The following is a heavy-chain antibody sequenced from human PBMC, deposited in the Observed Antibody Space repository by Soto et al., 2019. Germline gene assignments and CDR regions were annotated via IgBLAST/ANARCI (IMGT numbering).Heavy chain of an antibody. V-gene: IGHV3-23*01. CDR2: ISRNGGST. CDR3: AKGALTGTTADAVDV. CDR1: GFTFSGYG. D-gene: IGHD1-7*01. Sequence: GGSLRLSYTASGFTFSGYGVSWVRQAPGEGLEWVSAISRNGGSTNYADSVKGRFTISRDNSKNTLYLQMNSLRAEDTAVYYCAKGALTGTTADAVDVWGQGTMVTVSS. J-gene: IGHJ3*01.